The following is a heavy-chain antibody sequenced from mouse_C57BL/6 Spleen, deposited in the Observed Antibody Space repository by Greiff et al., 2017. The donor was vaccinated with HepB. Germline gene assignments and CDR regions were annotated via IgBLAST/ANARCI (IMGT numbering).Heavy chain of an antibody. CDR1: GYAFTNYL. CDR3: ARSDWYFDV. J-gene: IGHJ1*03. V-gene: IGHV1-54*01. CDR2: INPGSGGT. Sequence: VQLQQSGAELVRPGTSVKVSCKASGYAFTNYLIEWVKQRPGQGLEWIGVINPGSGGTNYNEKFKGKATLTADKSSSTAYMQLSSLTSEDSAVYFCARSDWYFDVWGTGTTVTVSS.